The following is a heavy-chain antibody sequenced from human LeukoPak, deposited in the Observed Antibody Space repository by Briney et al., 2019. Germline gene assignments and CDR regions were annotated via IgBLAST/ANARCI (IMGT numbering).Heavy chain of an antibody. Sequence: GASVKVSCKASGYTFTNFDINWVRQATGQGLEWMGRMSPNNGNTNYAQKLQGRVTMTTDTSTSTAYMELRSLRSDDTAVYYCVRDIALIAAAGYYFDHWGQGTQVTVSS. CDR1: GYTFTNFD. J-gene: IGHJ4*02. CDR3: VRDIALIAAAGYYFDH. CDR2: MSPNNGNT. D-gene: IGHD6-13*01. V-gene: IGHV1-18*04.